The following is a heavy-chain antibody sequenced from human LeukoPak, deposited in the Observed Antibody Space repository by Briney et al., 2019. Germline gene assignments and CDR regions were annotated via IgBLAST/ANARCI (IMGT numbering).Heavy chain of an antibody. Sequence: SETLSLTCTASGGSISSYYWSWIRQPPGKGLEWIWYIYYSGDTNYNPSLKSRVTISGDTSKNQLSLKLSSVTAADTAVYYCARDARSGSGRYYPYYYYYNMDVWGKGTTVTVSS. D-gene: IGHD3-10*01. CDR3: ARDARSGSGRYYPYYYYYNMDV. V-gene: IGHV4-59*01. CDR2: IYYSGDT. CDR1: GGSISSYY. J-gene: IGHJ6*03.